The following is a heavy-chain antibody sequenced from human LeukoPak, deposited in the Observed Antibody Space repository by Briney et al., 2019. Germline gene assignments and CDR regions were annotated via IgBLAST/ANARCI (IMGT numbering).Heavy chain of an antibody. D-gene: IGHD3-22*01. V-gene: IGHV4-34*01. CDR2: INHSGST. CDR1: GGSFSGYY. CDR3: DNYDSSGYWEFDY. Sequence: SETLSLTCAVYGGSFSGYYWSWIRQPPGKGLEWIGEINHSGSTNYNPSLKSRVTISVDTSKNQFSLKLSSVTAADTAVYYCDNYDSSGYWEFDYWGQGTLVTVSS. J-gene: IGHJ4*02.